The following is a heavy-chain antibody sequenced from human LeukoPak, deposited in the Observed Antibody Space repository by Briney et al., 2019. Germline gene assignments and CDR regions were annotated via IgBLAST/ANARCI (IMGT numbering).Heavy chain of an antibody. V-gene: IGHV4-4*07. Sequence: PSETLSLTCTASGGSISSYYWSWIRQPAGKGLEWIGRIYTSGSTNYNPSLKSRVTMSVDTSKNQFSLKLSSVTAADTAVYYCARPPLGSSWSYFDYWGQGTLVTVSS. D-gene: IGHD6-13*01. CDR2: IYTSGST. J-gene: IGHJ4*02. CDR1: GGSISSYY. CDR3: ARPPLGSSWSYFDY.